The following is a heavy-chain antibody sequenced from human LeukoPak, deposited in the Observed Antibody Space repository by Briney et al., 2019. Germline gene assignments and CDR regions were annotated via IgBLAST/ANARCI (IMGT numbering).Heavy chain of an antibody. V-gene: IGHV3-9*01. D-gene: IGHD2-2*01. CDR3: ARDPYCSSTSCYAGPEPFDL. CDR1: GFTFDDYA. Sequence: GGSLRPSCAASGFTFDDYAMHWVRQAPGKGLEWVSGISWYSGSIGYADSVKGRFTISRDNAKNSLYLQMNSLRAEDTALYYCARDPYCSSTSCYAGPEPFDLWGRGTLVTVSS. CDR2: ISWYSGSI. J-gene: IGHJ2*01.